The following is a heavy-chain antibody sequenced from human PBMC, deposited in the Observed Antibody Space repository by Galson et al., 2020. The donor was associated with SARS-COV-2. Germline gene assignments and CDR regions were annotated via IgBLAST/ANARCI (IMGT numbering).Heavy chain of an antibody. CDR1: GFTFSDYY. J-gene: IGHJ4*02. Sequence: NSGGSLRLSCAASGFTFSDYYMSWIRQAPGKGLEWVSYISSSGSTIYYADSVKGRFTISRDNAKNSLYLQMNSLRADDTAVYYCARDRMLSITIGGVVIMGPFDYWGKGTLVTVSS. CDR2: ISSSGSTI. V-gene: IGHV3-11*01. CDR3: ARDRMLSITIGGVVIMGPFDY. D-gene: IGHD3-3*01.